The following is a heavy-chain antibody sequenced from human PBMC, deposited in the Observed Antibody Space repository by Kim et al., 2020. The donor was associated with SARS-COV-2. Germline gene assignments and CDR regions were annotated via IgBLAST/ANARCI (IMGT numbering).Heavy chain of an antibody. CDR1: GGSISSSSYY. CDR3: VVAPVALANWFDP. V-gene: IGHV4-39*01. D-gene: IGHD3-16*01. Sequence: SETLSLTCTVSGGSISSSSYYWGWIRQPPGKGLEWIGSIYYSGSTYYNPSLKSRVTISVDTSKNQFSLKLSSVTAADTAVYYCVVAPVALANWFDPWGQGTLVTVSS. CDR2: IYYSGST. J-gene: IGHJ5*02.